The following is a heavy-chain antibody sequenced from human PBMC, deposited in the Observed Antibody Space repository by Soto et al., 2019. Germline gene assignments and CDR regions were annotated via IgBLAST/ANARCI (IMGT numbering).Heavy chain of an antibody. CDR3: ARDPYSGSYSAFDI. J-gene: IGHJ3*02. CDR2: IWYDGSNK. V-gene: IGHV3-33*01. D-gene: IGHD1-26*01. CDR1: GFTFSSYG. Sequence: QVQLVESGGGVVQPGRSLRLSCAASGFTFSSYGMHWVRQAPGKGLEWVAVIWYDGSNKYYADSVKGRFTISRDKSKNTLYLQMNSLRAEDTAVYYCARDPYSGSYSAFDIWGQGTMVTVSS.